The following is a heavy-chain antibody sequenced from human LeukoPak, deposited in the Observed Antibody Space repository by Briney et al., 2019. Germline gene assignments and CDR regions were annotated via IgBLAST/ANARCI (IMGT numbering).Heavy chain of an antibody. D-gene: IGHD2/OR15-2a*01. J-gene: IGHJ4*02. Sequence: GESLQISCQASGYGFTTYWIGWVRPMPGKGLEWVGIIYPGDSDARHSPSFQGQVTISADKSISTAYLQWSSLKASDSAMYYCARWARGHSTNCQDYWGQGTLVTVSS. CDR3: ARWARGHSTNCQDY. CDR2: IYPGDSDA. CDR1: GYGFTTYW. V-gene: IGHV5-51*01.